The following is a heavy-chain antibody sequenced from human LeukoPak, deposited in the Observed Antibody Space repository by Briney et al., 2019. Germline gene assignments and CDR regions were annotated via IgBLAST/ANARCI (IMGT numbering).Heavy chain of an antibody. D-gene: IGHD3-10*01. V-gene: IGHV3-74*01. CDR2: INNDGSST. Sequence: GGSLRLSCAASGFTFSSYWMHWVRQVPGKGLVWASRINNDGSSTNYADSVKGRFTISRDNAKNTLYLQMNSLRAEDTAVYYCAREVYVSGSYYQDYWGQGTLVTVSS. CDR3: AREVYVSGSYYQDY. J-gene: IGHJ4*02. CDR1: GFTFSSYW.